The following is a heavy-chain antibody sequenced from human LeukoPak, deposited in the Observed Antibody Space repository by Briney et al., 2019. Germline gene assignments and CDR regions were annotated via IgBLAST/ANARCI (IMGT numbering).Heavy chain of an antibody. V-gene: IGHV3-13*04. D-gene: IGHD3-10*01. J-gene: IGHJ4*02. CDR1: GFTFSNFD. CDR2: IGPAGDT. CDR3: ARGGGFDY. Sequence: GGSLRLSCAASGFTFSNFDMHWVRQLTGKGLEWVSGIGPAGDTYYAGSVKGRFTISRENAKNSLYLQMSSLRAGDTAVYYCARGGGFDYWGQGTLVTVSS.